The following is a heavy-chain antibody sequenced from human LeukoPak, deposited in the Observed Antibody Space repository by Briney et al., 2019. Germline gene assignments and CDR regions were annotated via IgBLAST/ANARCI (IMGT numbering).Heavy chain of an antibody. CDR3: ARENWYDYAGLLDY. CDR2: IYYSGST. CDR1: GGSISSGDYY. Sequence: SETLSLTCTVSGGSISSGDYYWSWIRQPPGKGLEWIGYIYYSGSTYYNPSLKSRVTISVDTSKDQFSLKLSSVTAADTAVYYCARENWYDYAGLLDYWGQGTLVTVSS. D-gene: IGHD4-17*01. V-gene: IGHV4-30-4*01. J-gene: IGHJ4*02.